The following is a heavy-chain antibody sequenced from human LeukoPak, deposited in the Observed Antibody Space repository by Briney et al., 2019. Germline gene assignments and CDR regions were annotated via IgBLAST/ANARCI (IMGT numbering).Heavy chain of an antibody. J-gene: IGHJ5*02. CDR3: ARDRNILRGSWFDP. CDR2: ISAYNGNT. CDR1: GYTFTSYG. D-gene: IGHD1-26*01. V-gene: IGHV1-18*01. Sequence: ASVTVSCKASGYTFTSYGISWVRQAPGQGLEWMGWISAYNGNTTYAQKPQGRVTMTTDTSTSTAYMELRSLRSDDTAVYYCARDRNILRGSWFDPWGRGTLVTVSS.